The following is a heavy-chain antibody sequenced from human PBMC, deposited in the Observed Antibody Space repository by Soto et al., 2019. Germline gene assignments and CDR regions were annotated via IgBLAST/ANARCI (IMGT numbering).Heavy chain of an antibody. CDR3: ARDHELGYCSSTSCGKDV. CDR2: TYYRSKWYN. V-gene: IGHV6-1*01. D-gene: IGHD2-2*01. Sequence: PSQTLSLTCAISGDSVSSNSAAWNWIRQSPSGGLEWLGRTYYRSKWYNDYAVSVKSRITINPDTSKNQFSLQLNSVTPEDTAVYYCARDHELGYCSSTSCGKDVWGQGTTVTVSS. J-gene: IGHJ6*02. CDR1: GDSVSSNSAA.